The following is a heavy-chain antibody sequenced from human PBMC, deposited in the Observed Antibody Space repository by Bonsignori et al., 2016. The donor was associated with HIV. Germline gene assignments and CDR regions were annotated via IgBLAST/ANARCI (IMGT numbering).Heavy chain of an antibody. CDR3: AGGFLNYYYGSGSIVDY. CDR2: ILPILGVP. V-gene: IGHV1-69*10. J-gene: IGHJ4*02. D-gene: IGHD3-10*01. Sequence: WVRQAPGQGLEWMGGILPILGVPDYAQKFQGRVTISADKSTNTVYMELNSLRSEDTALYYCAGGFLNYYYGSGSIVDYWGQGTLVTVSS.